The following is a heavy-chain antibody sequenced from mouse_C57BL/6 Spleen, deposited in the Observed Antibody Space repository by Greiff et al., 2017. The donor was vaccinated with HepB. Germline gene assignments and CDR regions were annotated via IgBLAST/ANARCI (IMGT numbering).Heavy chain of an antibody. CDR2: ISSGGDYI. Sequence: EVKLVESGAGLVKPGGSLKLSCAASGFTFSSYAMSWVRQTPEKRLEWVAYISSGGDYIYYADTVKGRFTISRDNARNTLYLQMSSRKSEGTAMYYWTREEDVEDFDYWGEGTTRTVSS. J-gene: IGHJ2*01. V-gene: IGHV5-9-1*02. CDR1: GFTFSSYA. CDR3: TREEDVEDFDY.